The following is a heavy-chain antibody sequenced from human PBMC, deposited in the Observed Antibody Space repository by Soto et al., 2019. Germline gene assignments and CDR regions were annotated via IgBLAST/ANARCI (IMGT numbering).Heavy chain of an antibody. CDR3: AKARDTDGWYQFDY. D-gene: IGHD6-19*01. Sequence: EVRLLESGGALVQPGGSLRLSCAASGVTFSSDAMSWVRQAPGKGLEWVSVITGSGGSTKYADSVIGRFTISRDNSKNTLFLQMNSLRAEDAAVDYCAKARDTDGWYQFDYWGQGTLVNVSS. CDR1: GVTFSSDA. CDR2: ITGSGGST. V-gene: IGHV3-23*01. J-gene: IGHJ4*02.